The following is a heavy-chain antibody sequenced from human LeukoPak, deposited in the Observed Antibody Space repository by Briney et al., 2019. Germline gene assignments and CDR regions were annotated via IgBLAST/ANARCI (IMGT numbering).Heavy chain of an antibody. J-gene: IGHJ4*02. CDR3: TREADGSYMLTGYWKL. CDR2: ISAYNGNA. CDR1: GYTFTHYG. D-gene: IGHD3-9*01. Sequence: ASVKVSCKASGYTFTHYGISWVRQVPGQGLGWLGWISAYNGNANYSQNLQDRVTLTLSTSTTTAYMDLRSLRSDDTDLYYCTREADGSYMLTGYWKLWGQGTLVTVSS. V-gene: IGHV1-18*01.